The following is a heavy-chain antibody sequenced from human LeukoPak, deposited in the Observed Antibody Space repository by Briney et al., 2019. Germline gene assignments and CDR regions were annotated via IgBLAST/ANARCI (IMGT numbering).Heavy chain of an antibody. J-gene: IGHJ6*02. CDR3: ARDVVATISESYGMDV. D-gene: IGHD5-12*01. V-gene: IGHV3-66*01. CDR2: IYSGGST. Sequence: PGGSLRLSCAASGFTFSSYAMSWVRQAPGKGLEWVSVIYSGGSTYYADSVKGRFTISRDNSKNTLYLQMNSLRAEDTAVYYCARDVVATISESYGMDVWGQGTTVTVSS. CDR1: GFTFSSYA.